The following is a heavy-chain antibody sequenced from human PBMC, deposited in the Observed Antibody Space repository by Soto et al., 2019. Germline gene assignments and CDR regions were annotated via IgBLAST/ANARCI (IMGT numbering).Heavy chain of an antibody. J-gene: IGHJ4*02. V-gene: IGHV3-30*04. Sequence: QVHLMQSGGGVVQSGGSLRLSCQASGFTFNRFSMYWVRRAPGKGLEWVAATSYDGSDKFHADSVKGRFTISRDNSRNTLYLPLDRLRPEDTAVYYCARLSTRSDGSNPHFDFWGQGTLVTVSS. CDR1: GFTFNRFS. CDR2: TSYDGSDK. D-gene: IGHD1-26*01. CDR3: ARLSTRSDGSNPHFDF.